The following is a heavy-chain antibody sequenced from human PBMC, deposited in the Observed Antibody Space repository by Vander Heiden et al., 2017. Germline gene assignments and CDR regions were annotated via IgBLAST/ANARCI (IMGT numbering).Heavy chain of an antibody. Sequence: QVQLVASGGGLVKIGGSLRLSCAASGFSFSDYSMSWIRQAPGKGLEWISFISSSASTIFYSDSVKGRFTISRDNAEKSLFLQMNSLRAEDTAVYYCARYYDFWSGCDWFDPRGQGTLVTVSS. V-gene: IGHV3-11*01. J-gene: IGHJ5*02. CDR1: GFSFSDYS. D-gene: IGHD3-3*01. CDR3: ARYYDFWSGCDWFDP. CDR2: ISSSASTI.